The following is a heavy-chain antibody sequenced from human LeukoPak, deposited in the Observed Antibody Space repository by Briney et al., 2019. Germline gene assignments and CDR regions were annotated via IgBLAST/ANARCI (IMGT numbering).Heavy chain of an antibody. CDR1: GGSFSGYY. CDR3: ARGPGGSYLRRYMDV. V-gene: IGHV4-34*01. CDR2: INHSGST. D-gene: IGHD1-26*01. Sequence: SETLSLTCAVYGGSFSGYYWSWIRQPPGKGLEWIGEINHSGSTNYNPSLKSRVTISVDTSKNQFSLKLSSVTAADTAVYHCARGPGGSYLRRYMDVWGKGTTVTVSS. J-gene: IGHJ6*03.